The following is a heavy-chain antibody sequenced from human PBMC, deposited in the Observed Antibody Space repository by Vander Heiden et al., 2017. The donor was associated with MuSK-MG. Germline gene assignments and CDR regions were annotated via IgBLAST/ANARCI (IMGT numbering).Heavy chain of an antibody. V-gene: IGHV1-2*02. Sequence: QVQLVQSGAEVKKPGASVKVSCKASGYTFTGYYMHWVRQAPGQGLEWMGWINPNSGGTNYAQKFQGRVTMTRDTSISTAYMELTRLTSDDTAVYYCAGGRTYCSSTSCSKPSGADSFDIWGQGTMVTVSS. CDR3: AGGRTYCSSTSCSKPSGADSFDI. J-gene: IGHJ3*02. D-gene: IGHD2-2*01. CDR1: GYTFTGYY. CDR2: INPNSGGT.